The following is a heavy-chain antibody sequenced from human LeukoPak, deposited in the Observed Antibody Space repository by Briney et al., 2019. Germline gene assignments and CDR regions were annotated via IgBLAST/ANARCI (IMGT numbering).Heavy chain of an antibody. CDR2: ISSSSSTI. V-gene: IGHV3-48*01. J-gene: IGHJ3*02. CDR1: GFTFSSYG. Sequence: GRSLRLSCAASGFTFSSYGMNWVRQAPGKGLEWDSYISSSSSTIYYADSVKGRFTISRDNAKNSLYLQMNSLRAEDTAVYYCARAYTVTERLAFDIWGQGTMVTVSS. CDR3: ARAYTVTERLAFDI. D-gene: IGHD4-17*01.